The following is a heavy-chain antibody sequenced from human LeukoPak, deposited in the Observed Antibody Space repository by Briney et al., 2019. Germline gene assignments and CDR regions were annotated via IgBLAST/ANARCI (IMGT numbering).Heavy chain of an antibody. V-gene: IGHV3-48*02. Sequence: GASLRLSCAASGFIFTSYSMNWVRQAPGKGLEFVSSISSTSSATYYADSVKGRFTISRDNAKNSMYLQMNSLRDEDTAVYYCARQGDLDYRGQGALVTVCS. CDR2: ISSTSSAT. J-gene: IGHJ4*02. D-gene: IGHD3-16*01. CDR1: GFIFTSYS. CDR3: ARQGDLDY.